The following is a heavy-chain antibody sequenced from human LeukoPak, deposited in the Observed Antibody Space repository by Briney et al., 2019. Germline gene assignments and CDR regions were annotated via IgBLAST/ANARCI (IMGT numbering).Heavy chain of an antibody. CDR1: GFTVSRYA. CDR2: ISYDGSNK. D-gene: IGHD3-9*01. V-gene: IGHV3-30*04. Sequence: GRSLRLSCAASGFTVSRYAMEWVRQAPGKGLEWVAVISYDGSNKYYADSVKGRFTISRDNSKNTLYLQMNSLRAEDTAVYYCARSPIYDILTLDYWGQGTLVTVSS. CDR3: ARSPIYDILTLDY. J-gene: IGHJ4*02.